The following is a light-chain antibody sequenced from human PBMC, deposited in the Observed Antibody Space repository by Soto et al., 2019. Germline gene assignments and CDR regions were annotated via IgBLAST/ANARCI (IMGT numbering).Light chain of an antibody. J-gene: IGKJ1*01. CDR2: KAS. CDR3: QQYNSYSPT. CDR1: QTISSW. V-gene: IGKV1-5*03. Sequence: DIQMTQSPSTLSGSVVDRVTITCLASQTISSWLAWYQQKPGKAPKLLIYKASTLKSGVPSRFSGSGSGTEFTLTISSLQPDDFATYYCQQYNSYSPTFGQGTKVDIK.